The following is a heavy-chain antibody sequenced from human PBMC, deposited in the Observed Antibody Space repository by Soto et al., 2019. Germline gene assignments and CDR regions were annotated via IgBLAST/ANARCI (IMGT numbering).Heavy chain of an antibody. V-gene: IGHV1-69*13. CDR2: IIPIFGTA. CDR1: GGTFSSYA. J-gene: IGHJ6*02. Sequence: SVKVSCKASGGTFSSYAISWVRQAPGQGLEWMGGIIPIFGTANYAQKFQGRVTITADESTSTAYMELSSLRSEDTAVYYCAGPPELTRIYYYFGMDVWGQGTTVTVSS. D-gene: IGHD1-7*01. CDR3: AGPPELTRIYYYFGMDV.